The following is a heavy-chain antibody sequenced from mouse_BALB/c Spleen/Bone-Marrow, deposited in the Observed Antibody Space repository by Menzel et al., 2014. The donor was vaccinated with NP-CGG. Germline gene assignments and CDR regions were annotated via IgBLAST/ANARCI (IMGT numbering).Heavy chain of an antibody. Sequence: VHLQQSGSVLVSPGASVKLSCKASGYTFTSSWMHWAKQRPGQGLEWIGEIHPNSGNTNYNEKFKGKATLTVDTSSSTAYVDLSSLTSEDSAVYYCARGGFDYWGQGTTLTVSS. J-gene: IGHJ2*01. CDR2: IHPNSGNT. CDR1: GYTFTSSW. V-gene: IGHV1S130*01. CDR3: ARGGFDY.